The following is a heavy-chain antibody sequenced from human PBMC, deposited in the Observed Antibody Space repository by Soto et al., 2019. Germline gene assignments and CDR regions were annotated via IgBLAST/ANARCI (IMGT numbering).Heavy chain of an antibody. CDR3: ARGVTAGVDY. CDR2: MPPSSGWT. J-gene: IGHJ4*02. Sequence: QVQLVQSGAEVREPGASVKVSCKASGYSFTSLDITWVRQTTGQGLELMGWMPPSSGWTGYAQKFQGRVTMTRDTSINTAYMELSSLTSDDTAFYYCARGVTAGVDYWGQGTLVTVSS. D-gene: IGHD1-26*01. V-gene: IGHV1-8*01. CDR1: GYSFTSLD.